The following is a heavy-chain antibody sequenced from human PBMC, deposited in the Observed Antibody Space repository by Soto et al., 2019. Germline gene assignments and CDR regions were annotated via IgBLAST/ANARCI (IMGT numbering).Heavy chain of an antibody. Sequence: QVRLVQSGAEVKKTGSSVKVSCKASGTTFSNYAIGWVRQAPGQGLEWMGGIILPFGTPNYAQKFQGRVTITADESMTTVYMELRGIRFEDTAVYYCVRGPDYEGYFDYWGQGSLVTVSS. D-gene: IGHD3-22*01. CDR3: VRGPDYEGYFDY. CDR2: IILPFGTP. V-gene: IGHV1-69*12. CDR1: GTTFSNYA. J-gene: IGHJ4*02.